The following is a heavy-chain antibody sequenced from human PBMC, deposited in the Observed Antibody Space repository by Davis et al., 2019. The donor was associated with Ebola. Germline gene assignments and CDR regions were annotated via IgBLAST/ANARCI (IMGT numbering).Heavy chain of an antibody. CDR3: ARDPGFLRLVGDYYFDY. J-gene: IGHJ4*01. Sequence: GESLKISCAASGFSFSDYYMSWIRQAPGKGLEWVSYISGSGGTLYYADSVKGRFTISRDNSKNTLFLQVNSLRIEDTAVYYCARDPGFLRLVGDYYFDYWGHGILVTVSS. V-gene: IGHV3-11*04. D-gene: IGHD3-10*01. CDR2: ISGSGGTL. CDR1: GFSFSDYY.